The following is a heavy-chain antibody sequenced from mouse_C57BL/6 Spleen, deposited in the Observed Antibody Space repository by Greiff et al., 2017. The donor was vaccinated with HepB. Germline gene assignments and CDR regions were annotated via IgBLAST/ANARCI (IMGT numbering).Heavy chain of an antibody. CDR3: ARSGLRLPYYFDY. J-gene: IGHJ2*01. V-gene: IGHV1-19*01. CDR1: GYTFTDYY. CDR2: INPYNGGT. Sequence: VQLQQSGPVLVKPGASVKMSCKASGYTFTDYYMNWVKQSHGKSLEWIGVINPYNGGTSYNQKFKGKATLTVDKSSSTAYMELNSLTSEDSAVYYCARSGLRLPYYFDYWGQGTTLTVSS. D-gene: IGHD3-2*02.